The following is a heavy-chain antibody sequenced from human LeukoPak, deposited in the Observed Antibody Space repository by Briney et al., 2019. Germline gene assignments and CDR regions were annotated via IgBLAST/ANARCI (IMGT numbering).Heavy chain of an antibody. J-gene: IGHJ4*02. V-gene: IGHV4-61*02. D-gene: IGHD3-10*01. Sequence: SETLSLTCTVSGGSISSGSYYWSWIRQPAGKGLEWIGRIYISGSTYYNPSLKSRVTISVDTSKNQFSLKLSSVTAADTAVYYCARADRTYYYGSGRIDYWGQGTLVTVSS. CDR3: ARADRTYYYGSGRIDY. CDR2: IYISGST. CDR1: GGSISSGSYY.